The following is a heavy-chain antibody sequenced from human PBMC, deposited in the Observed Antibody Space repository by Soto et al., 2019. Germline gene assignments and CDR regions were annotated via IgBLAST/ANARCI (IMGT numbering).Heavy chain of an antibody. Sequence: QEQLVQSGAEVKKPGSSVQVSCKASGGTFINQPITWVRQAPGQGLEWMGGVIPMAGATHYPQTFQGRVTITADESTSTAYMELSSLSSEGTAVYYCARVSDGYYYSSPDVWGQGTTVTVS. J-gene: IGHJ6*02. CDR3: ARVSDGYYYSSPDV. D-gene: IGHD2-21*02. CDR1: GGTFINQP. CDR2: VIPMAGAT. V-gene: IGHV1-69*01.